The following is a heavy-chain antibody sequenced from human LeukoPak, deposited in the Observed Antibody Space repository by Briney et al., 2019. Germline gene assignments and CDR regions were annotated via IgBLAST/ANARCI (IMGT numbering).Heavy chain of an antibody. CDR2: ISETGGTI. CDR1: GFTFSNYA. D-gene: IGHD5-24*01. CDR3: AREMTIITYSFDS. V-gene: IGHV3-23*01. Sequence: PGGSLRLSCAPSGFTFSNYAMSWVRQAPGKGLEWVSAISETGGTIHYADPVRGRFIISRDNSKNTLYLQMNSLRAEDTAVYYCAREMTIITYSFDSWGQGTLVTVSS. J-gene: IGHJ4*02.